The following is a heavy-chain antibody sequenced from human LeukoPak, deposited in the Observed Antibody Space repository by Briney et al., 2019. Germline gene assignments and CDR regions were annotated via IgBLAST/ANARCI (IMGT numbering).Heavy chain of an antibody. D-gene: IGHD3-10*01. Sequence: GRSLRLSCAASGFIFGNYPVHWVRQPPGKGLEWVAVISYDGKVKHYADSVKGRFTISRDDSTNTLSLQMNSLRPEDTAIYYCARDLSRGAPDYFDNWGQGTLVTVSS. J-gene: IGHJ4*02. CDR1: GFIFGNYP. V-gene: IGHV3-30*04. CDR2: ISYDGKVK. CDR3: ARDLSRGAPDYFDN.